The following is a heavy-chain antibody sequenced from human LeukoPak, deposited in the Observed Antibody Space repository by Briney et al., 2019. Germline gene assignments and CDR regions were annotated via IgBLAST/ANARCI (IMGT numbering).Heavy chain of an antibody. V-gene: IGHV4-39*01. D-gene: IGHD2-2*01. CDR2: MFYSGST. Sequence: SETLSLTCSVSGGSMRTPSHYWDRIRQSPGKGLEWIGSMFYSGSTYFNPSFRRRVTISGDTSTNQISLSLTSVTAADTAVYYCARRNTEVPDTMPLNAFDVWGQGAMVIVSS. J-gene: IGHJ3*01. CDR1: GGSMRTPSHY. CDR3: ARRNTEVPDTMPLNAFDV.